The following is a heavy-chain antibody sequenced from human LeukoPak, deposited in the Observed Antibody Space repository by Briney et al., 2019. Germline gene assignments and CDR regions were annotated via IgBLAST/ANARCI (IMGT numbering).Heavy chain of an antibody. CDR2: IASSGSTI. V-gene: IGHV3-48*03. D-gene: IGHD3-22*01. J-gene: IGHJ4*02. CDR1: GFTFRRYE. Sequence: GGSLRLSCAAAGFTFRRYEMNWVRQAPGKGLEWVSYIASSGSTIYYADSVKGRFTISRDNAKNSLYLQMNSLRAEDTAVYYCARANYYDISGYDYWGQGTLVTVSS. CDR3: ARANYYDISGYDY.